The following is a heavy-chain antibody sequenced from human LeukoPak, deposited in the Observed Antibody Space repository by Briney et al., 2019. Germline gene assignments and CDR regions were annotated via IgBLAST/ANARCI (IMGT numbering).Heavy chain of an antibody. CDR1: GGTFSSNYA. CDR2: IIPILDIT. V-gene: IGHV1-69*04. D-gene: IGHD2-21*02. CDR3: ASLCGGDCYSDS. J-gene: IGHJ4*02. Sequence: SVKVSCKASGGTFSSNYAISWVRQAPGQGLEWMGRIIPILDITNYAQKFQGRVTVTADKSTSTAYMELSSLRSEDTAEYYCASLCGGDCYSDSWGQGTLVTVSS.